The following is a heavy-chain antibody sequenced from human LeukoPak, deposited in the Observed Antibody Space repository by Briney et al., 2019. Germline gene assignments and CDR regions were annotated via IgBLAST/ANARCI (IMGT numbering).Heavy chain of an antibody. D-gene: IGHD2-15*01. V-gene: IGHV1-46*01. CDR1: GYTFTSYY. J-gene: IGHJ3*02. CDR2: INPSGGST. CDR3: AREYCSGGSCYSGAFDI. Sequence: GASVKVSCKASGYTFTSYYMHWVRQAPGQGLEWMGIINPSGGSTSYAQRFQGRVTMTRDTSTSTVYMELSSLRSEDTAVYYCAREYCSGGSCYSGAFDIWGQGTMVTVSS.